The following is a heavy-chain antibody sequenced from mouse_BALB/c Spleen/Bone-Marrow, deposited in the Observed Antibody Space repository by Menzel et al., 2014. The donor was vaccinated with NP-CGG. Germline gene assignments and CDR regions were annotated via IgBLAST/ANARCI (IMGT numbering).Heavy chain of an antibody. Sequence: VKLMESGAELARPGASVKMSCKASGYTFTGYTIHWVKQRPGQGLEWIGYINPTSGYANYNQKFKDKATLTADRSSSTAYMQLSSLTSEDSAVFYCARSMIVYFAMGYWGQGTSDTVSS. CDR3: ARSMIVYFAMGY. CDR2: INPTSGYA. J-gene: IGHJ4*01. D-gene: IGHD2-3*01. CDR1: GYTFTGYT. V-gene: IGHV1-4*01.